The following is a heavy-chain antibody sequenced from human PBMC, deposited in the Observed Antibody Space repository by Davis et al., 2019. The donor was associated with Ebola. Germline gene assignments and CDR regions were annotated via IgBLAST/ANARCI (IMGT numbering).Heavy chain of an antibody. V-gene: IGHV1-46*01. CDR2: INPSGGST. D-gene: IGHD3-22*01. CDR3: AREPITMIVVDLYYYYGMDV. CDR1: GYTFTSYY. J-gene: IGHJ6*02. Sequence: ASVKVSCKASGYTFTSYYMHWVRQAPGQGLEWMGIINPSGGSTSYAQKFQGRVTMTRDTSTSTVYMELSSLRSEDTAVYYCAREPITMIVVDLYYYYGMDVWGQGTTVTVSS.